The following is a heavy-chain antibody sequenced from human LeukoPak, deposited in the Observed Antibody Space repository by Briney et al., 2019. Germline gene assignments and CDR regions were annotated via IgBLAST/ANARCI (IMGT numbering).Heavy chain of an antibody. CDR2: ISGSGRGDST. D-gene: IGHD3-3*01. V-gene: IGHV3-23*01. CDR3: AKSGSGYYI. Sequence: GGSLRLSCAASGFTFRSSPMSWVRQAPGKGLEWVSSISGSGRGDSTNYVDSVKGRFPISRENSKSTLYLQMNSLRAEGTGIYYCAKSGSGYYIWGQGTLVTVSS. J-gene: IGHJ4*02. CDR1: GFTFRSSP.